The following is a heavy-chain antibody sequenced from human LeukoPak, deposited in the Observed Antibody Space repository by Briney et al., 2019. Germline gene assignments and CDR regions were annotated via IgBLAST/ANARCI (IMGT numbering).Heavy chain of an antibody. J-gene: IGHJ6*03. CDR2: MNPNSGNA. CDR3: ATGPTHYYYYYMDV. V-gene: IGHV1-8*01. CDR1: GYTLTSYD. Sequence: ASVKVSCKPSGYTLTSYDINSVRQATGQGLEWMGWMNPNSGNAGYAQKFQGRVTMTRNTSISTAYMELSSLRSEDTAVYYCATGPTHYYYYYMDVWGKGTTVTVSS.